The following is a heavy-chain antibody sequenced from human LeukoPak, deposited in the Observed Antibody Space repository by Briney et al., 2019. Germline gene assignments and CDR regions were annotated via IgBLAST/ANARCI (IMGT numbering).Heavy chain of an antibody. D-gene: IGHD1-1*01. J-gene: IGHJ3*02. Sequence: SETLSLTCTVSGGSISSYYWSWIRPPPGKGLEWIGYIYYSGSTNYNPSLKSRVTISVDTSKNQFSLKLSSVTAADTAVYYCARVTRRMDAFDIWGQGTMVTVSS. V-gene: IGHV4-59*01. CDR3: ARVTRRMDAFDI. CDR2: IYYSGST. CDR1: GGSISSYY.